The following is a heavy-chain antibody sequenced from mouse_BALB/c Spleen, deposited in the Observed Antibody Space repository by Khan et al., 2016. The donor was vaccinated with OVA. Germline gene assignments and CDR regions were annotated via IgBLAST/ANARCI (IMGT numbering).Heavy chain of an antibody. Sequence: QVQLQQPGAELVRPGTSVKLSCKASGYTFTNYWINWVRQRPGQGLEWIGNIYPSDSYTNYNQNFKDKATLTVDKSSSTDYMQLSSPTSEDSAVYYCSREVGTMAYWGHGTLVTVSA. V-gene: IGHV1-69*02. CDR2: IYPSDSYT. CDR3: SREVGTMAY. D-gene: IGHD1-1*02. J-gene: IGHJ3*01. CDR1: GYTFTNYW.